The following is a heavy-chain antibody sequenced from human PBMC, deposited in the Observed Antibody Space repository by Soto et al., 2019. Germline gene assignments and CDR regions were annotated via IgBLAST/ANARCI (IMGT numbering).Heavy chain of an antibody. CDR3: ARVPYCSSTSCYSYFDY. CDR1: GFTFSSYW. V-gene: IGHV3-74*01. J-gene: IGHJ4*02. D-gene: IGHD2-2*01. CDR2: ISNDGSST. Sequence: EMQLVESGGGLVQPGGSLRLSCAASGFTFSSYWMHWVRQAPGKGLVWVSRISNDGSSTSYADSVKGRFTISRDNAENTLFRQVNSLRAEDTAVYYCARVPYCSSTSCYSYFDYWGQGTLVTVSS.